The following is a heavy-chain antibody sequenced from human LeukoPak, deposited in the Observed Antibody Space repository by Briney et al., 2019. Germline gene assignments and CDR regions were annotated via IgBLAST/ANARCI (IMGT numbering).Heavy chain of an antibody. V-gene: IGHV3-21*04. D-gene: IGHD5-12*01. J-gene: IGHJ4*02. Sequence: PGGSLRLSCAASGFTFSSYSMNWVRQAPGKGLEWVSSISSSSSYIYYADSVKGRFTISRDNAKNSLYLQMNSLRAEDTAVYYCAKGGAGYSGYDWAHFDYWGQGTLVTVSS. CDR3: AKGGAGYSGYDWAHFDY. CDR2: ISSSSSYI. CDR1: GFTFSSYS.